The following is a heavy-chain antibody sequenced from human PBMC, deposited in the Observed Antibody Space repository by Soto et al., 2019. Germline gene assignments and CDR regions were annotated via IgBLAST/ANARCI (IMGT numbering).Heavy chain of an antibody. Sequence: LRLSCAASGFTFSSYGMHWVRQAPGKGLEWVAVISYDGSNKYYADSVKGRFTISRDNSKNTLYLQMNSLRAEDTAVYYCAKELSSGYPQTGHDYWGQGTLVTVSS. D-gene: IGHD3-22*01. CDR3: AKELSSGYPQTGHDY. CDR1: GFTFSSYG. V-gene: IGHV3-30*18. CDR2: ISYDGSNK. J-gene: IGHJ4*02.